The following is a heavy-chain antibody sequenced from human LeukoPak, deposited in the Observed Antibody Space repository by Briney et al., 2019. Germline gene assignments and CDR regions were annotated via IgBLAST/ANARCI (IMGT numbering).Heavy chain of an antibody. Sequence: ASVKVSCKASGYTFTGYYMHWVRQAPGQGLEWMGWINPNSGGTNYAQKFRGRVTMTRDTSISTAYMELSRLGSDDTAVYYCARVPPYCSSTSCLTFDYWGQGTLVTVSS. J-gene: IGHJ4*02. D-gene: IGHD2-2*01. CDR3: ARVPPYCSSTSCLTFDY. CDR2: INPNSGGT. CDR1: GYTFTGYY. V-gene: IGHV1-2*02.